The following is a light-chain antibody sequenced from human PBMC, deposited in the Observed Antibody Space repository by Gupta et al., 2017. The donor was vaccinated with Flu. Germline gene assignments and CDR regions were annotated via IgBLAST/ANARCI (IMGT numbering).Light chain of an antibody. V-gene: IGLV1-44*01. CDR2: DNN. CDR3: AAGEDSMNGHYV. CDR1: SNIGSNT. J-gene: IGLJ1*01. Sequence: SNIGSNTVNWCQQVTGTAPNVLIYDNNRRPSGVPDRFFGSKSGTSASLAIIGLQSEDEADDYCAAGEDSMNGHYVFGTGTKVTVL.